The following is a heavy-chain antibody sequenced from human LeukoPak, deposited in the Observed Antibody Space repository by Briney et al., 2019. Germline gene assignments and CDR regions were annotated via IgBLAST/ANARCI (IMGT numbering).Heavy chain of an antibody. J-gene: IGHJ4*02. CDR2: FYSGGST. CDR1: GGSISSYY. V-gene: IGHV4-4*07. CDR3: ARTYSAWYFDY. Sequence: SETLSLTCTVSGGSISSYYWSWIRQPAGKGLEWIGRFYSGGSTDYNPSLKSRVTMSVDTSKNQFSLKLSSVTAADTAVYYCARTYSAWYFDYWGQGTLVTVSS. D-gene: IGHD5-18*01.